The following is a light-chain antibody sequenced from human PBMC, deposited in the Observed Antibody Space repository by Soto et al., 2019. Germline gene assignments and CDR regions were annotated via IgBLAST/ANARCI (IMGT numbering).Light chain of an antibody. CDR2: ATS. V-gene: IGKV3-20*01. Sequence: DIVLTHSQGTLSLSPCERASLSFSASQTVTSSYFAWYQQRPGQAPRLLIYATSSRATGIPDRFSGSGSGTDFTLTISSLDPEDFAVYYCQQYGGSRWTFGQGTKVDI. J-gene: IGKJ1*01. CDR3: QQYGGSRWT. CDR1: QTVTSSY.